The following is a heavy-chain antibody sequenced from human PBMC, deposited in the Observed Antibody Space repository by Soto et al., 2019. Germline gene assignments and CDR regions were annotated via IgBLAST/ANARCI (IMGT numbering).Heavy chain of an antibody. CDR1: GFTFTYHW. CDR2: IDGDGNVI. J-gene: IGHJ4*02. D-gene: IGHD2-15*01. V-gene: IGHV3-74*01. Sequence: EVHLVESGGGLVQPGGSLRLSCATSGFTFTYHWMHWARQAPGKGLVWLSSIDGDGNVISHADPVKGRFTVSRDYARNTVYLQMDSLRPEDTADYYCVREVCGGGLCNVFDYWGQGTPVTVSS. CDR3: VREVCGGGLCNVFDY.